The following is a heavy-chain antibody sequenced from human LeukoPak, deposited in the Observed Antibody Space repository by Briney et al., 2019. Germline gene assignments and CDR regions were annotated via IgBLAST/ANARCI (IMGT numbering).Heavy chain of an antibody. D-gene: IGHD3-10*01. Sequence: ASVKVSCKASGYTFTSNDINWVRQDTGQGLEWMGWMNPNSGNTGYAQKFQGRVTMTRNTSISTAYMELSSLRSEDTAVYFCARRIGRLVRGVISFGMDVWGQGTTVTVSS. J-gene: IGHJ6*02. CDR2: MNPNSGNT. CDR1: GYTFTSND. V-gene: IGHV1-8*01. CDR3: ARRIGRLVRGVISFGMDV.